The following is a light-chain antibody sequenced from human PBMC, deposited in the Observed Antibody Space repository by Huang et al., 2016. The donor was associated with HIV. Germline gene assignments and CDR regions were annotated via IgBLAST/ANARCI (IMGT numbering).Light chain of an antibody. Sequence: EIVMTPSPATLSVSPGERATLSCRASQSVSTNLAWYQQKAGQAPRLLMYGTSTRATGGPARFSGSGSGTEFTLTISSLQSEDFAVYYCQQYNNWPPLTFGGGTRVEIK. V-gene: IGKV3-15*01. J-gene: IGKJ4*01. CDR1: QSVSTN. CDR3: QQYNNWPPLT. CDR2: GTS.